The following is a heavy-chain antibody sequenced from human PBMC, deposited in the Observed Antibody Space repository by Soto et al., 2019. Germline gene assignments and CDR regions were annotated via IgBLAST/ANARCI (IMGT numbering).Heavy chain of an antibody. V-gene: IGHV4-34*01. CDR1: GGSFRNYY. Sequence: SETLSLTCGVYGGSFRNYYWIWVRQPPGKGPEWIGEVNHSGEATYNPSLQSRITISLDTSNNQFSLKMTSVTAADTAMYFCTREERFPRYWFDPWGQGTQVTVSS. D-gene: IGHD3-10*01. CDR2: VNHSGEA. CDR3: TREERFPRYWFDP. J-gene: IGHJ5*02.